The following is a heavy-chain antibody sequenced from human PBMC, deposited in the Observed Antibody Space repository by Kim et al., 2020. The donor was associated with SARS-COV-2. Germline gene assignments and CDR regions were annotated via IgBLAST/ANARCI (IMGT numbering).Heavy chain of an antibody. CDR2: IYYSGST. CDR1: GGSISSYY. D-gene: IGHD3-3*01. J-gene: IGHJ6*02. Sequence: SETLSLTCTVSGGSISSYYWSWIRQPPGKGLEWIGYIYYSGSTNYNPSFKSRVTISVDTSKNQFSLKLSSVTAADTAVYYCARGTSNWSGYYPYYYYGMDVWGQGTTVTVSS. CDR3: ARGTSNWSGYYPYYYYGMDV. V-gene: IGHV4-59*01.